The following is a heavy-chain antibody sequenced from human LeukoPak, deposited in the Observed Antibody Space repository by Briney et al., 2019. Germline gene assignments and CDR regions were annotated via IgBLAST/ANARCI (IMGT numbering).Heavy chain of an antibody. CDR2: IYYSGYT. V-gene: IGHV4-59*12. CDR3: ARVRRELLGLDY. D-gene: IGHD1-26*01. CDR1: GGSISSYY. J-gene: IGHJ4*02. Sequence: SETLSLTCTVSGGSISSYYWSWIRQPPGKGLEWIGYIYYSGYTNYNPSLKSRVTISVDTSKNQFSLKLSSVTAADTAVYYCARVRRELLGLDYWGQGTLVTVSS.